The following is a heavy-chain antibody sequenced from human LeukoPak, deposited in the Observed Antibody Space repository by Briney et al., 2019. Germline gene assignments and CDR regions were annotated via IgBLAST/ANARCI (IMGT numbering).Heavy chain of an antibody. Sequence: PGRSLRLSCAASGFTFSYYTMHWVRQAPGKGLEWVAVISYDGSDKYHADSVKGRFTISRDNSKNTVYLQMNSLRAEDTAVYYCAKRGLTYYYDYWGQGTLVTVSS. CDR3: AKRGLTYYYDY. J-gene: IGHJ4*02. CDR1: GFTFSYYT. D-gene: IGHD1-20*01. CDR2: ISYDGSDK. V-gene: IGHV3-30*18.